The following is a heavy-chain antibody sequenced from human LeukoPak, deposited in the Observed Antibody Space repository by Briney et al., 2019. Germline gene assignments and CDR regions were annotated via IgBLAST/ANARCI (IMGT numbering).Heavy chain of an antibody. CDR1: GDSIIGSTYD. V-gene: IGHV4-39*01. CDR3: ARYGTVYSFDT. J-gene: IGHJ4*02. Sequence: SETLSLTCTVPGDSIIGSTYDRGRFRQPDWAWIRQPPGRGLEWIGNVFHNGDTRYNPSLESRVSISVDTSKHQFSLNLNFVTAADTGVYYCARYGTVYSFDTWGQGTLVTVSS. D-gene: IGHD3-9*01. CDR2: VFHNGDT.